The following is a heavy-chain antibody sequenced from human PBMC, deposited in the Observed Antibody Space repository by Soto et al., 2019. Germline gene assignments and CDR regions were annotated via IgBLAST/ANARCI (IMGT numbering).Heavy chain of an antibody. CDR2: IYSGGNT. CDR3: ARGGANDFDY. Sequence: PGGSLRLSCAASGFPVTSDHVSWVRQPPGKGLEWVSLIYSGGNTNYPDSVKGRFTISRDNSRNTVHLQMNSLRAEDTAVYYCARGGANDFDYWGQGTLVTVSS. D-gene: IGHD2-8*01. J-gene: IGHJ4*02. V-gene: IGHV3-66*01. CDR1: GFPVTSDH.